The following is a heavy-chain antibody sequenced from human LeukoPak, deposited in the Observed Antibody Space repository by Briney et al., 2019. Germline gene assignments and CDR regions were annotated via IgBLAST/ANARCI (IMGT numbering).Heavy chain of an antibody. D-gene: IGHD6-6*01. CDR2: MNPNSGNT. CDR3: ARGQMAGIAARRDFVY. J-gene: IGHJ4*02. CDR1: GYTFTSYD. V-gene: IGHV1-8*01. Sequence: ASVKVSCKASGYTFTSYDISWVRQATGQGLEWMGWMNPNSGNTGYAQKFQGRVTMTRNTSISTVYMELSSLRSEDTAVYYCARGQMAGIAARRDFVYWGQGTLVTVSS.